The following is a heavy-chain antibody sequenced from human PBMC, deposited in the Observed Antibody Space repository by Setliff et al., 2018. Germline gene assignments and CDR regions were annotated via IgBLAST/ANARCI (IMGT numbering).Heavy chain of an antibody. J-gene: IGHJ4*02. CDR3: ANSATAFFHFNF. V-gene: IGHV1-69*13. CDR2: IIPIFGTT. D-gene: IGHD2-21*02. Sequence: SVKVSCKASGGTFKNYGISWVRQAPGQGLEWMGGIIPIFGTTNYAQKFQGRVTITADESTNTVYMELGGLKSDDTAVYYCANSATAFFHFNFWGQGTLVTVS. CDR1: GGTFKNYG.